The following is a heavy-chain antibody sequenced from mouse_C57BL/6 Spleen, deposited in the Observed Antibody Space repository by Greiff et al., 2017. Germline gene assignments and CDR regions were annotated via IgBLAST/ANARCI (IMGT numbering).Heavy chain of an antibody. V-gene: IGHV1-82*01. CDR1: GYAFSRSW. J-gene: IGHJ1*03. CDR3: ARSEYYGSSYGYFDV. D-gene: IGHD1-1*01. CDR2: IYPGDGDT. Sequence: QVQLQPSGPELVKPGASVKISCKASGYAFSRSWMNWVKQRTGKGLEWIGRIYPGDGDTNYNGKFKGKATLTADKSSSKAYMQLSSLASEDSAVYFCARSEYYGSSYGYFDVWGTGTTVTVSA.